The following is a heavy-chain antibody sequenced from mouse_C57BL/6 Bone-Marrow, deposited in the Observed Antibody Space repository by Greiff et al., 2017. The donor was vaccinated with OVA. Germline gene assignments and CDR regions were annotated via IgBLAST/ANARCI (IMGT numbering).Heavy chain of an antibody. D-gene: IGHD1-1*01. CDR1: EYEFPSHD. Sequence: EVQVVESGGGLVQPGESLKLSCESNEYEFPSHDMSWVRKTPEKRLELVAAINSDGGSTYSPDPMKGRFIISRDNTTKTLYMEMSSLRSEDTALYYCARHDDGRDNYWGQGTTLTVSS. CDR2: INSDGGST. V-gene: IGHV5-2*01. J-gene: IGHJ2*01. CDR3: ARHDDGRDNY.